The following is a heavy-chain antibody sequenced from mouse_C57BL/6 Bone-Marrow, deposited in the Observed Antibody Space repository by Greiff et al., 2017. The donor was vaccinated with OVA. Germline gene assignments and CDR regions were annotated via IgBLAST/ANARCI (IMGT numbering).Heavy chain of an antibody. V-gene: IGHV1-55*01. D-gene: IGHD2-4*01. CDR1: GFTFTSYW. CDR2: FYPGSGST. J-gene: IGHJ1*03. Sequence: QVQLQQPGAELVKPGASVKMSCKASGFTFTSYWITWVIQRPGQGLEWIGDFYPGSGSTNYNEKFKSKATLTVDTSSSTAYMQLSSLTSEDSAVYYCARRGYYEYFDVWGTGTTVTVYS. CDR3: ARRGYYEYFDV.